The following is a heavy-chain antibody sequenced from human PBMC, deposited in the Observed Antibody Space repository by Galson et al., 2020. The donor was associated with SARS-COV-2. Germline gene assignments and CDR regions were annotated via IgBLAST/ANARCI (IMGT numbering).Heavy chain of an antibody. Sequence: ASVKVSCKASGYTFTGYYMHWVRQAPGQGLEWMGWINPKSGGTNYAQQFQGRVTMTRDTSISTAYMELSRLRSDDTAVYYCARDRAGTRFGVVTDYHFDYWGQGTLVTVSS. J-gene: IGHJ4*02. CDR2: INPKSGGT. D-gene: IGHD3-3*01. V-gene: IGHV1-2*02. CDR1: GYTFTGYY. CDR3: ARDRAGTRFGVVTDYHFDY.